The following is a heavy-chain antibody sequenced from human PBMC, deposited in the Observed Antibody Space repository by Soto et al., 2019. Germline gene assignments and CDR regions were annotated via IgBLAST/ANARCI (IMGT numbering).Heavy chain of an antibody. J-gene: IGHJ6*02. CDR1: GGSISSYY. CDR3: ARLDGNPYYGMDV. D-gene: IGHD4-17*01. V-gene: IGHV4-59*08. Sequence: SETRSLTCTVSGGSISSYYWSWIRQPPGKGLEWIGYIYYSGSTNYNPSLKSRVTISVDTSKNQFSLKLSSVTAADTAVYYCARLDGNPYYGMDVWGQGTTVTVSS. CDR2: IYYSGST.